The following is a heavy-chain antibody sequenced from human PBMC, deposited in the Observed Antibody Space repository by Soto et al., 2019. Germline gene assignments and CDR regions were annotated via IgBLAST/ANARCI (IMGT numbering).Heavy chain of an antibody. J-gene: IGHJ6*02. D-gene: IGHD6-19*01. CDR2: ISYGGRNK. V-gene: IGHV3-30*18. CDR3: VKDGSSGWPYYYGMDV. CDR1: GFTFSSYG. Sequence: GGSLRLSCAASGFTFSSYGMHWVRKAPGKGLEWVAVISYGGRNKYYADSVKGRFTISRDNSKNTLYLQMSSLRAEDTAVYYCVKDGSSGWPYYYGMDVWGQGTTVTVSS.